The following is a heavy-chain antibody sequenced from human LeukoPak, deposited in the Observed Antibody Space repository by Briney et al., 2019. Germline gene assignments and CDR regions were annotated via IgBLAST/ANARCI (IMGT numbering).Heavy chain of an antibody. J-gene: IGHJ4*02. D-gene: IGHD2-2*01. CDR2: IYSGGST. V-gene: IGHV3-66*01. Sequence: GGSLRLSCAASGFTVSRNYMTWVRQAPGKGLEGVSLIYSGGSTYYADSVKGRFTISRDNSKNTLYLQMNSLRAEDTAVYYCAREGVHCSSTSCYLTSFDYWGQGTLVTVSS. CDR3: AREGVHCSSTSCYLTSFDY. CDR1: GFTVSRNY.